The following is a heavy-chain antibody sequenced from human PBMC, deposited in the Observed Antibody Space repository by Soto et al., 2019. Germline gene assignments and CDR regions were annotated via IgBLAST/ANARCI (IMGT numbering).Heavy chain of an antibody. CDR3: ARDNPGYCISTSCYAAFDI. CDR1: GDSISSDKW. J-gene: IGHJ3*02. V-gene: IGHV4-4*02. D-gene: IGHD2-2*01. Sequence: SETLSLTCAVSGDSISSDKWWSWVRQPPGKGLEWIGEVYHSGNTNYNPSLKSRVIISVDKSKNQFSLKLSSVTAADTAVYYCARDNPGYCISTSCYAAFDIWGQGTMVTVSS. CDR2: VYHSGNT.